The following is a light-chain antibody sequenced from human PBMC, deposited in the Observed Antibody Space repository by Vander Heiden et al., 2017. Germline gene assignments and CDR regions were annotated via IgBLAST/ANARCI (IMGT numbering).Light chain of an antibody. Sequence: EIVLTQSPATLSLSPWERATLSCRASQSISADLAWYQQKPGQAPRLLIYDASNRATGIPARFSGSGSGTDFTLTISNLEPEDFAVYYCQQRNSWPRTFGQGTKVEI. CDR2: DAS. J-gene: IGKJ2*01. CDR3: QQRNSWPRT. V-gene: IGKV3-11*01. CDR1: QSISAD.